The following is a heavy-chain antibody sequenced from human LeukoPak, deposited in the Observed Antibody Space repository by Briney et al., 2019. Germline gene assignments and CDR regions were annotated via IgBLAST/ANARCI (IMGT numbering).Heavy chain of an antibody. CDR1: GDSISSGRYY. Sequence: SETLSLTCTVSGDSISSGRYYWGWIRQPPGKEPEWIGAISSSGSTFYNPSLKSRVIISLDKSKNQFSLKLSSVTAADTAVYYCARVEEYSGYGTGRYYYYYYMDVWGKGTTVTVSS. D-gene: IGHD5-12*01. V-gene: IGHV4-39*07. CDR2: ISSSGST. CDR3: ARVEEYSGYGTGRYYYYYYMDV. J-gene: IGHJ6*03.